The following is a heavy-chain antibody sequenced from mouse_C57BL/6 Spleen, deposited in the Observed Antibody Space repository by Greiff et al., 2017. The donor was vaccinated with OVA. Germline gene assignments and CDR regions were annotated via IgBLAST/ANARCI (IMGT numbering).Heavy chain of an antibody. CDR2: IYPRSGNT. D-gene: IGHD1-1*01. J-gene: IGHJ4*01. CDR3: ARQITTVVAPYAMDY. Sequence: VQLQQSGAELARPGASVKLSCKASGYTFTSYGISWVKQRTGQGLEWIGEIYPRSGNTYYNEKFKGKATLTADKSSSTAHMELRSLTSEDSAVYFCARQITTVVAPYAMDYWGQGTSVTVSS. V-gene: IGHV1-81*01. CDR1: GYTFTSYG.